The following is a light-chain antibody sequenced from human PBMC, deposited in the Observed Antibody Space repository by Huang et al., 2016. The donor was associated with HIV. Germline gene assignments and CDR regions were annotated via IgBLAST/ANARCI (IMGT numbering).Light chain of an antibody. CDR3: QQYERPPDT. J-gene: IGKJ3*01. V-gene: IGKV3-20*01. CDR2: GAA. CDR1: QSVGIY. Sequence: EIVLTQSPGTLSLSPGESATLSCRASQSVGIYLAWYQQTPGQAPRLLIYGAATRVTGIPDRFSGGGSGTDFTLSISRLEPEDFAVYYCQQYERPPDTFGPGTKVNIK.